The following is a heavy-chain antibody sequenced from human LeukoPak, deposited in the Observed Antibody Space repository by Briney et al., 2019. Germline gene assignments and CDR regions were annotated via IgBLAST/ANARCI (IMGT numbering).Heavy chain of an antibody. CDR3: TTYYYDSSGFGADY. CDR2: IYSGGST. CDR1: GFTVSSNY. D-gene: IGHD3-22*01. J-gene: IGHJ4*02. V-gene: IGHV3-53*05. Sequence: GGSLRLSCAASGFTVSSNYMSWVRQAPGKGLEWVSVIYSGGSTYYADSVKGRFAISRDNSKNTLYLQMNSLRAEDTAVYYCTTYYYDSSGFGADYWGQGTLVTVSS.